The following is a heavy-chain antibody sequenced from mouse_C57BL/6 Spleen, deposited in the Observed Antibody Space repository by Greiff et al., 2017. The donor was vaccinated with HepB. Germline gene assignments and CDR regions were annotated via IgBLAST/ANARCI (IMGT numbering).Heavy chain of an antibody. CDR2: IWSGGST. CDR1: GFSLTSYG. V-gene: IGHV2-2*01. D-gene: IGHD1-1*01. Sequence: QVQLKESGPGLVQPSQSLSITCTVSGFSLTSYGVHWVRQSPGKGLEWLGVIWSGGSTDYNAAFISRLSISKDNSKSQVFFKMNSLQADDTAIYYCARTNGSSYVNWFAYWGQGTLVTVSA. CDR3: ARTNGSSYVNWFAY. J-gene: IGHJ3*01.